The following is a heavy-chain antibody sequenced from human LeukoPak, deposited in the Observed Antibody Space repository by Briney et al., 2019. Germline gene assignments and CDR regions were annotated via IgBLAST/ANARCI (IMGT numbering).Heavy chain of an antibody. Sequence: GGGLVQPWESLRLSCVASGFTVSSDYMNWVRQAPGKGLEWVSVIYTGGNTYYSDSVKGRFTISRDNSKNTVFLQMNNLRAEDTAVYYCARSAVEMGTIFTSWGQGTLVTVSS. D-gene: IGHD5-24*01. CDR2: IYTGGNT. J-gene: IGHJ5*01. CDR3: ARSAVEMGTIFTS. CDR1: GFTVSSDY. V-gene: IGHV3-66*01.